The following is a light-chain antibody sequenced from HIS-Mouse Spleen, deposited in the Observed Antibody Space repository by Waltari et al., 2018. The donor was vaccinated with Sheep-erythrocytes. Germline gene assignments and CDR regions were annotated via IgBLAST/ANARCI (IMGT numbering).Light chain of an antibody. V-gene: IGLV2-11*01. CDR1: SSDVGGLNY. CDR2: DVS. J-gene: IGLJ1*01. Sequence: QSALTQPRSVSGSPGQSVTIPCPGPSSDVGGLNYVSWYQQHPGKAPKLMIYDVSKRPSGVPDRFSGSKSGNTASLTISGLQAEDEADYYCCSYAGSYNHVFATGTKVTVL. CDR3: CSYAGSYNHV.